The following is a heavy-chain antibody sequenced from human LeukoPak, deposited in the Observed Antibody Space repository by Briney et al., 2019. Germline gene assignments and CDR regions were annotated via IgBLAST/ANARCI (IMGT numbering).Heavy chain of an antibody. Sequence: GASVKVSCKASGGTFSSYAISWVRQAPGQGLEWMGGIIPIFGTANYAQKFQGRVTITTDESTSTAYMELSSLRSEDTVVYYCATHDYSNYVSAFTDMDVWGKGTTVTVSS. V-gene: IGHV1-69*05. J-gene: IGHJ6*03. CDR3: ATHDYSNYVSAFTDMDV. CDR1: GGTFSSYA. CDR2: IIPIFGTA. D-gene: IGHD4-11*01.